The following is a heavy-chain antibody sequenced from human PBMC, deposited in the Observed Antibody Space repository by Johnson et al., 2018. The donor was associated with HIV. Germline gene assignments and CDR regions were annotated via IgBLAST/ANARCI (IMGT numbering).Heavy chain of an antibody. V-gene: IGHV3-11*04. J-gene: IGHJ3*01. CDR1: GFTFSDYY. CDR3: ARDPPGRAFDV. CDR2: ISYSASSM. Sequence: QVQLVESGGGLVKPGGSLRLSCAASGFTFSDYYMSWIRQAPGKGLEWVSYISYSASSMFYADSLQGRFTISRDNAKNSLYLQMNYLRVEDTAVYYCARDPPGRAFDVWGLGTTVTVSS.